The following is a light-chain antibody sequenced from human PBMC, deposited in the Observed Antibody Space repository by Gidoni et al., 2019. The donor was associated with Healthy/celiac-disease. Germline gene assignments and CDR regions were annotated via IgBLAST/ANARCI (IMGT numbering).Light chain of an antibody. CDR1: SSNIGSTT. V-gene: IGLV1-44*01. CDR2: SNN. Sequence: QSVLTQPPSASGTPGQGVTISCSGSSSNIGSTTVNWYQKLPGTAPKLLIYSNNQRPSGVPDRFSGAKSGTSASLAISGLQSEDEADYYCAAWDDSLNGWVFGGGTKLTVL. J-gene: IGLJ3*02. CDR3: AAWDDSLNGWV.